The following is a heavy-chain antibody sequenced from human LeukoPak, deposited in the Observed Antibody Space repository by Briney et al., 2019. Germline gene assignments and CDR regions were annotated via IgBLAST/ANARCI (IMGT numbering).Heavy chain of an antibody. D-gene: IGHD2/OR15-2a*01. Sequence: GGSLRLSCAASGFTFSNYGMHWVRQAPGKGLEWVALIWYDGSNKYYTDSVKGRLTISRDNSKDTLYLQMNSLRAEDTAIYYCAREGPRGNSQFDYWGQGTLVTVSS. CDR1: GFTFSNYG. CDR3: AREGPRGNSQFDY. J-gene: IGHJ4*02. CDR2: IWYDGSNK. V-gene: IGHV3-33*01.